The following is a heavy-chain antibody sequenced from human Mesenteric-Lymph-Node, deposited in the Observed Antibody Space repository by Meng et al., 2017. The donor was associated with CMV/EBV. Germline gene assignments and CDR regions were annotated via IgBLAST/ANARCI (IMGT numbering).Heavy chain of an antibody. CDR3: ARLLGSGSYTDY. J-gene: IGHJ4*02. CDR1: GGSISSRSDY. CDR2: IYYSGST. Sequence: CTVSGGSISSRSDYWGWIRQPPGKGLEWIGTIYYSGSTYYSPSLKSRVTISVDTSKNQFSLILSSVTAADTAVYYCARLLGSGSYTDYWGQGTLVTVSS. V-gene: IGHV4-39*01. D-gene: IGHD3-10*01.